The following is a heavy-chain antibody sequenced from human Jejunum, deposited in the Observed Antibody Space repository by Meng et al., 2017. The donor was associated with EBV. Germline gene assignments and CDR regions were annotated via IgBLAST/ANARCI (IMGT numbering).Heavy chain of an antibody. CDR2: ISTYNANT. V-gene: IGHV1-18*01. D-gene: IGHD2-21*02. CDR1: GYTSSRYG. CDR3: ASGGVVVSGSYYFDY. J-gene: IGHJ4*02. Sequence: QIHTFQPETEVKKPGASVKFSCKVSGYTSSRYGISWVRQAPGQGLEWMGWISTYNANTNYAQNFQGRVTLTTDTSTNTAYMDLRSLTSDDTALYYCASGGVVVSGSYYFDYWGQGTLVTVSS.